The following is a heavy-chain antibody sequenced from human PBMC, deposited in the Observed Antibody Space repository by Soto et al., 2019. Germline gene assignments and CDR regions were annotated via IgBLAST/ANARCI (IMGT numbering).Heavy chain of an antibody. CDR2: ISAYNGNT. CDR1: GYTFTSYG. V-gene: IGHV1-18*04. D-gene: IGHD4-17*01. CDR3: ARTLDYGCNSVPDY. Sequence: QLQLLQSGAEVKKPGASVKVSCKASGYTFTSYGITWVRQAPGQGLEWMGWISAYNGNTNYAQNFQGRVTMTTDTSTSTAYMELRNLTSDDKAVYYCARTLDYGCNSVPDYWGQGTLVTVSS. J-gene: IGHJ4*02.